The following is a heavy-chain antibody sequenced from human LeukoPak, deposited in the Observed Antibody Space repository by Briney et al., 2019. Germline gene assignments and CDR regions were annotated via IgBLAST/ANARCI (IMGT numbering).Heavy chain of an antibody. CDR3: ACIILGYAAFDI. CDR2: ISSSGSTI. J-gene: IGHJ3*02. V-gene: IGHV3-48*03. D-gene: IGHD3-16*01. Sequence: GGALRLSCAASGFTFSSYEMNWVRQAPGKGLEWVSYISSSGSTIYYADSVKGRFTISRNNAENSLYLQMNSLRAEDTAVYYCACIILGYAAFDIWGQGTMVTVSS. CDR1: GFTFSSYE.